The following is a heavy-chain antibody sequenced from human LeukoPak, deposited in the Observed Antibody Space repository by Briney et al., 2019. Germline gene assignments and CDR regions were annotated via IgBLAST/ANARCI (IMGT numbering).Heavy chain of an antibody. J-gene: IGHJ4*02. CDR2: IYYSGST. CDR1: GGSISSSSYY. CDR3: ARLADTTVANYYLDY. Sequence: SETLSLTCTVSGGSISSSSYYWGWIRQPPGKGLEWIGSIYYSGSTYYNPSLKSRVTMSEDRSKNQFSLELSSVTAADTAVYYCARLADTTVANYYLDYWGQGTLVTVSS. D-gene: IGHD1-26*01. V-gene: IGHV4-39*07.